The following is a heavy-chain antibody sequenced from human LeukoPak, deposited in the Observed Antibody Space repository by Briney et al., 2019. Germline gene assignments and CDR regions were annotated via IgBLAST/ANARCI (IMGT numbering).Heavy chain of an antibody. CDR2: ISGSGGST. CDR1: GFTFSSYG. J-gene: IGHJ4*02. D-gene: IGHD1-26*01. V-gene: IGHV3-23*01. Sequence: GGTLRLSCAASGFTFSSYGMSWVRQVPGKGLEWASAISGSGGSTYYADSVKGRFTISRDNSKNTLYLQMNSLRAEDTALYYCAKYMGAAGIFDYWGQGTLVTVSS. CDR3: AKYMGAAGIFDY.